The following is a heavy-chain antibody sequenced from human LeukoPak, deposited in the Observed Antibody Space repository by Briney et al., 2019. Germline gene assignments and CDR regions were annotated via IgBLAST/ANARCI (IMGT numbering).Heavy chain of an antibody. V-gene: IGHV3-23*01. CDR2: ISGSGGST. D-gene: IGHD3-10*01. CDR3: ARDPAGVRYAFDI. Sequence: GGSLRLSCAASGFIFSSYGMSWVRQAPGKGLEWVSAISGSGGSTYYADSVKGRFTISRDNSKNTLYLQMNSLRAEDTAVYYCARDPAGVRYAFDIWGQGAMVTVSS. CDR1: GFIFSSYG. J-gene: IGHJ3*02.